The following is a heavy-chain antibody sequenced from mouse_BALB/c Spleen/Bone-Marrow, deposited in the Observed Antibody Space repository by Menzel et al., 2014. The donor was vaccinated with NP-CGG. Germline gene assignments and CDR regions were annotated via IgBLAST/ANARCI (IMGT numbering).Heavy chain of an antibody. CDR3: AIHGEAMDY. CDR1: GYTFTNYW. CDR2: IYPGAVYT. J-gene: IGHJ4*01. Sequence: QVQLQQYGAGLVRPGTSVKMSCKAAGYTFTNYWIGWVKQRPGHGLEWIGDIYPGAVYTNYNEKFKGKATLTADASSSTAYMQLSSLTSEDSAIYYCAIHGEAMDYWGQGTSVTVSS. V-gene: IGHV1-63*02.